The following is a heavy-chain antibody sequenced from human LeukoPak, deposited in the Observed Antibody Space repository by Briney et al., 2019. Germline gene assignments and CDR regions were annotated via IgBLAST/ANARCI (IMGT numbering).Heavy chain of an antibody. V-gene: IGHV1-69*13. Sequence: SVKVSCKASGGTFSSYAISWVRQAPGQGLEWMGGIIPIFGTANYAQKFQGRVTITADESTSTAYMELSSLRSEDTAVYYCERDQSGGYDYVPGAFDIWGQGTMVTVSS. CDR1: GGTFSSYA. CDR3: ERDQSGGYDYVPGAFDI. CDR2: IIPIFGTA. J-gene: IGHJ3*02. D-gene: IGHD3-16*01.